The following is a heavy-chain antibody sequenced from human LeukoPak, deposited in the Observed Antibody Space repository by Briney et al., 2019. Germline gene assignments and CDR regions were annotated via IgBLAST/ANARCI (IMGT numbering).Heavy chain of an antibody. CDR3: ARVKALYYYYMDV. J-gene: IGHJ6*03. CDR1: GFTFSSYW. CDR2: IKQDGSEK. V-gene: IGHV3-7*01. Sequence: PGGSLRLSCAASGFTFSSYWMSWVRQAPGKGLEWVANIKQDGSEKYYVDSVKGRFTISRDNAKNSLYLQMNSLRAEDTAVYYCARVKALYYYYMDVWGKGTTVTVSS.